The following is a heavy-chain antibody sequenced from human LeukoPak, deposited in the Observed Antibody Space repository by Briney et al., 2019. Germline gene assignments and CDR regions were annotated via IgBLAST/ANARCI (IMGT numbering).Heavy chain of an antibody. Sequence: GESLKISCKGSGYSFTSYWISWVRQMPGKGLEWMGRIDPSDSYTNYSPSFQGHVTISADKSISTAYLQWSSLKASDTAMYYCARLRADYRSSWYVGYWGQGTLVTVSS. CDR1: GYSFTSYW. CDR3: ARLRADYRSSWYVGY. CDR2: IDPSDSYT. V-gene: IGHV5-10-1*01. D-gene: IGHD6-13*01. J-gene: IGHJ4*02.